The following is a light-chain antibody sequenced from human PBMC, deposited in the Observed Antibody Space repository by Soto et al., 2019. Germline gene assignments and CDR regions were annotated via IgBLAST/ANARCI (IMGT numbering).Light chain of an antibody. V-gene: IGKV3-20*01. Sequence: EIVLTQSPGTLSLSPGERATLSCRASQNVDSNYLAWYQQKHGQAPRIIIFGASGRATGIPDRFSGSGSGTDFTLTISRLEPEDFAVYDCQQYGSLSWTFGQGTKVDIK. CDR2: GAS. CDR1: QNVDSNY. J-gene: IGKJ1*01. CDR3: QQYGSLSWT.